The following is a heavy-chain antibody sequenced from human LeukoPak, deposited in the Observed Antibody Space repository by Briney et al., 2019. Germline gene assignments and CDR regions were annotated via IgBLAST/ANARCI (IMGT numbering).Heavy chain of an antibody. CDR3: ARDPPGYRDFDY. V-gene: IGHV3-7*03. CDR1: GFTFNSYW. CDR2: IKRDGSEK. D-gene: IGHD5-24*01. J-gene: IGHJ4*02. Sequence: GGSLRLSCAASGFTFNSYWMNWVRQAPGKGLEWVANIKRDGSEKYYVDSVKGRFTISRDNAKNSLYLQMNSLRAEDTALYYCARDPPGYRDFDYWGQGTLVTVSS.